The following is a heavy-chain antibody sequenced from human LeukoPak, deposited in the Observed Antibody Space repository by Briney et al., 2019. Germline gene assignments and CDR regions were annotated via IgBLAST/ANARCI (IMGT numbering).Heavy chain of an antibody. J-gene: IGHJ4*02. D-gene: IGHD2-15*01. CDR3: AKDRIGYFDY. V-gene: IGHV3-23*01. Sequence: PGGSLRLSCAASGFTFSSFSSYAMSWVRQAPGKGLEWVSTISGSGGNTYYADSVKGRFTVSRDNSKNTLYLQMNSLRAEDTAVYYCAKDRIGYFDYWGQGTLVTVSS. CDR1: GFTFSSFSSYA. CDR2: ISGSGGNT.